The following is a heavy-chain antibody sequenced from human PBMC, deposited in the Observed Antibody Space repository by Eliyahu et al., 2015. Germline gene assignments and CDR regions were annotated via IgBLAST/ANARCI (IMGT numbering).Heavy chain of an antibody. J-gene: IGHJ4*02. V-gene: IGHV3-23*01. CDR1: GFTFSXXA. Sequence: EVQLLESGGGLVQPGGSXRXSCAAXGFTFSXXAMSWARQAPGKGLEWVSAISGSGGSTYYADSVKGRFTISRDNSKNTLYLQMNSLRAEDTAVYYCAKDPSHGIFGVVIFDYWGQGTLVTVSS. CDR2: ISGSGGST. CDR3: AKDPSHGIFGVVIFDY. D-gene: IGHD3-3*01.